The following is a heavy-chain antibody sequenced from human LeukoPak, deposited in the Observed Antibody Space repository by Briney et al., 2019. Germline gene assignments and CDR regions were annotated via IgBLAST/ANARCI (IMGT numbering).Heavy chain of an antibody. V-gene: IGHV1-46*01. J-gene: IGHJ4*02. CDR1: GYTLTSYY. CDR2: INPSGGST. Sequence: ASVKVSCKASGYTLTSYYMHWVRQAPEQGLEWMGRINPSGGSTSYAQKFQGRVTMTRDMSTSTVYMELSSLRSDDTAVYYCARGYYDFWSGYYPFDYWGQGTLVTVSS. CDR3: ARGYYDFWSGYYPFDY. D-gene: IGHD3-3*01.